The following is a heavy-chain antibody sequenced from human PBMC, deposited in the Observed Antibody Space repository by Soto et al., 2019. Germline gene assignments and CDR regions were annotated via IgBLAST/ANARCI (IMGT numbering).Heavy chain of an antibody. D-gene: IGHD5-12*01. CDR3: AREEGYSGYDYSWFDP. CDR2: ISYDGSNK. V-gene: IGHV3-30-3*01. J-gene: IGHJ5*02. CDR1: GFTFSSYA. Sequence: GSLRLSCAASGFTFSSYAMHWVRQAPGKGLEWVAVISYDGSNKYYADSVKGRFTISRDNSKNTLYLQMNSLRAEDTAVYYCAREEGYSGYDYSWFDPWGQGTLVTVSS.